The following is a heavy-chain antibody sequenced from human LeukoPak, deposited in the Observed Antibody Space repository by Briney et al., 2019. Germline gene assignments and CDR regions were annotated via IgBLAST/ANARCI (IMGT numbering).Heavy chain of an antibody. CDR1: GFTLSSYA. CDR3: AKDRLNIAVAGVDY. J-gene: IGHJ4*02. Sequence: GGSLRLSCAASGFTLSSYAMSWVRQAPGKGLEWVSLISGNGGSTYYADSVKGRFTISRDNSKNTLYLQMNSRRAEDTAVYYCAKDRLNIAVAGVDYWGQGTLVTVSS. V-gene: IGHV3-23*01. CDR2: ISGNGGST. D-gene: IGHD6-19*01.